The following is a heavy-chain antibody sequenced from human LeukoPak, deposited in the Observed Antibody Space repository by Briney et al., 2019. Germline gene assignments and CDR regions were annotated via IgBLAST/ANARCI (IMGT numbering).Heavy chain of an antibody. J-gene: IGHJ6*03. Sequence: PGGSLRLSCAASGFTFSSYAMSWVRQAPGKGLECVSAISGSGGSTYYADSVKGRFTISRDNSKNTLYLQMNSLRAEDTAVYYCAKSAVLNYDSSGYYGLRYYYYYMDVWGKGTTVTVSS. V-gene: IGHV3-23*01. CDR2: ISGSGGST. CDR3: AKSAVLNYDSSGYYGLRYYYYYMDV. D-gene: IGHD3-22*01. CDR1: GFTFSSYA.